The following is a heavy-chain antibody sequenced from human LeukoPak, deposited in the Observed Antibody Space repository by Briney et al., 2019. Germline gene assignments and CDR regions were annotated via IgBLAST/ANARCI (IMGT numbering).Heavy chain of an antibody. Sequence: GGSLRLSCAASGFTFSSYSMNWVRQAPGKGLEWVSSISSSSSYIYYADSVKGRFTASRDNAKNSLYLQMNSLRAEDTAVYYCARVSVAAARYFDYWGQGTLVTVSS. CDR1: GFTFSSYS. CDR2: ISSSSSYI. J-gene: IGHJ4*02. V-gene: IGHV3-21*04. CDR3: ARVSVAAARYFDY. D-gene: IGHD6-13*01.